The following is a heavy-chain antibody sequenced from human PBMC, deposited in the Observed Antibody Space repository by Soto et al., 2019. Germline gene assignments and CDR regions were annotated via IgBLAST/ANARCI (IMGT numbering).Heavy chain of an antibody. CDR2: IKSKTDGGTA. V-gene: IGHV3-15*01. J-gene: IGHJ6*02. Sequence: VGSLRLSCASSGFSFSNAWMSCVRQLPGRGLEWVGHIKSKTDGGTADYAAPVKGRFTISRDDSKNTLYLQMNSLKTEDTAMFYCTTLNYGVDVWGQGTTVNLSS. CDR1: GFSFSNAW. CDR3: TTLNYGVDV.